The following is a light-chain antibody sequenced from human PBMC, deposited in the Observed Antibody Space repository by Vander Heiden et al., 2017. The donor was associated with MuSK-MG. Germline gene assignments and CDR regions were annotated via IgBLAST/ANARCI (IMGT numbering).Light chain of an antibody. Sequence: EIVLTQSPGTLSLSPGERATLSCRASQSVSSSYLGWYQQKPGQAPRLLIYGASSRATGIPDRFSGSGSGTDFTLTISSLEPEDFAVYYCQQNGSSPITFGQGTRLEIK. CDR1: QSVSSSY. J-gene: IGKJ5*01. CDR2: GAS. V-gene: IGKV3-20*01. CDR3: QQNGSSPIT.